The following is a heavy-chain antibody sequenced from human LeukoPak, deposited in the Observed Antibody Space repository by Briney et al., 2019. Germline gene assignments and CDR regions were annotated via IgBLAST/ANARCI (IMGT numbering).Heavy chain of an antibody. CDR3: ARDLKIVGATHFDY. J-gene: IGHJ4*02. D-gene: IGHD1-26*01. Sequence: GGSLRLSCAASGFTFSNYAMSWVRQAPGKGLEWVSALSGSGTTTHYADSVKGRFTISRDNSKNTLYLQMNSLRAEDTAVYYCARDLKIVGATHFDYWGQGTLVTVSS. CDR1: GFTFSNYA. V-gene: IGHV3-23*01. CDR2: LSGSGTTT.